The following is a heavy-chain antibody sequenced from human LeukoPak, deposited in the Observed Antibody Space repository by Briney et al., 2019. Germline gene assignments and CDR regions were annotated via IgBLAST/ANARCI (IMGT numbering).Heavy chain of an antibody. V-gene: IGHV3-74*01. CDR3: ARDTSLMGDFWSGYFDY. Sequence: GGSLRLSCAASGFTFSSYWMHWVRQAPGKGLAWVSRINSDGSSTSYADSVKGRFTISRDNAKNTLYLQMNSLRAEDTAVYYCARDTSLMGDFWSGYFDYWGQGTLVTVSS. CDR1: GFTFSSYW. J-gene: IGHJ4*02. D-gene: IGHD3-3*01. CDR2: INSDGSST.